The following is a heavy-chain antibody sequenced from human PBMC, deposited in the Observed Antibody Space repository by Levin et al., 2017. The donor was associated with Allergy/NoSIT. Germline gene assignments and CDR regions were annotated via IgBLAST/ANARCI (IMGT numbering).Heavy chain of an antibody. Sequence: GGSLRLSCAASGFTFSSYGMHWVRQAPGKGLEWVAVISYDGSNKYYADSVKGRFTISRDNSKNTLYLQMNSLRAEDTAVYYCAKGRGYSNYADYFDYWGQGTLVTVSS. CDR1: GFTFSSYG. CDR2: ISYDGSNK. J-gene: IGHJ4*02. CDR3: AKGRGYSNYADYFDY. V-gene: IGHV3-30*18. D-gene: IGHD4-11*01.